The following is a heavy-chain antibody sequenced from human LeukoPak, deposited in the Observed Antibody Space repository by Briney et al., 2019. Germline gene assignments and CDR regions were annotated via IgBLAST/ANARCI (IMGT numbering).Heavy chain of an antibody. CDR3: ARENNLAAVD. J-gene: IGHJ4*02. D-gene: IGHD6-13*01. CDR2: ISYDGSNK. CDR1: GFTFSSYA. V-gene: IGHV3-30-3*01. Sequence: QSGRSLRLSCAASGFTFSSYAMHCVRQAPGKGLGWVAVISYDGSNKYYADSVKGRFTISRDNSKNTLYLQMNSLRAEDTAVYYCARENNLAAVDWGQGTLVTVSS.